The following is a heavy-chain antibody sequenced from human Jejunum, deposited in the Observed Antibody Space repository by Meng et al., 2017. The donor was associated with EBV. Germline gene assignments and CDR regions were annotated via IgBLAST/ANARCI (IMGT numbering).Heavy chain of an antibody. J-gene: IGHJ4*02. CDR3: ARVAFSYTTRSLDS. CDR2: INHSGRT. Sequence: QRQLHQWGAGLLKRSVTLSLTCAVYRGSVSGYYWSWIRQHPGKGVEWIGEINHSGRTNSNPSLRSRVTISVETSKTQFSLRLNSVTAADTAVYYCARVAFSYTTRSLDSWGQGTLVTVSS. CDR1: RGSVSGYY. D-gene: IGHD3-16*02. V-gene: IGHV4-34*01.